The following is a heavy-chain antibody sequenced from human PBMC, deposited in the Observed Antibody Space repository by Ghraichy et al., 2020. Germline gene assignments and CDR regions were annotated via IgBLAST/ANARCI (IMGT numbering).Heavy chain of an antibody. CDR2: INHSGST. CDR3: ARGEIVIVVAATIAPYYYGMDV. CDR1: GGSFSGYY. V-gene: IGHV4-34*01. J-gene: IGHJ6*02. D-gene: IGHD2-15*01. Sequence: SETLSLTCAVYGGSFSGYYWSWIRQPPGKGLEWIGEINHSGSTNYNPSLKSRVTISVDTSKNQFSLKLSSVTAADTAVYYCARGEIVIVVAATIAPYYYGMDVWGQGTTVTVSS.